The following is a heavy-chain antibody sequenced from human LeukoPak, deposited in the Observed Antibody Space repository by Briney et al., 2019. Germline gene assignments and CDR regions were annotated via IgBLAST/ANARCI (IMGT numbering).Heavy chain of an antibody. Sequence: GGSLRLSCAASGFTFSSYSMNWVRQAPGKGLEWVSSISSSSSYIYYADSVKGRFTISRDNAKNSLYLQMNSLRAEDTAVYYCARSTRIVGAHYDYWGQETLVTVSS. V-gene: IGHV3-21*01. CDR1: GFTFSSYS. CDR3: ARSTRIVGAHYDY. D-gene: IGHD1-26*01. CDR2: ISSSSSYI. J-gene: IGHJ4*02.